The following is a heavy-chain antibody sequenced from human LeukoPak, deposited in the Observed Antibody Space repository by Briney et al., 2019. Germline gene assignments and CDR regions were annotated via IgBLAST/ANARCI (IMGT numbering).Heavy chain of an antibody. Sequence: PSETLSLTCAVAGYSISSGYYWGCIRQPPGKGLEWIGSIYNGGSTYYNTSIKSRVTISVDASKNQFSLKLSSVTAADTAVYYCARHRNYDFWSGYYYYMDVWGKGTTVTVSS. V-gene: IGHV4-38-2*01. CDR2: IYNGGST. D-gene: IGHD3-3*01. CDR3: ARHRNYDFWSGYYYYMDV. CDR1: GYSISSGYY. J-gene: IGHJ6*03.